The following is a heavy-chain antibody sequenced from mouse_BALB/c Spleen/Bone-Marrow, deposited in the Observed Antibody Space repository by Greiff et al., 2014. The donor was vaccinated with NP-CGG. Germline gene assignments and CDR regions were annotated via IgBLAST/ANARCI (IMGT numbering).Heavy chain of an antibody. CDR3: TSREITTGGFDY. J-gene: IGHJ2*01. CDR2: IYPGSGDT. CDR1: GYTFTSYW. D-gene: IGHD2-4*01. V-gene: IGHV1-5*01. Sequence: EVQLQQSGTILARPGASVKLSCKASGYTFTSYWMHWVKQRPGQGLEWIGAIYPGSGDTNYSQKFKAKAKLNADTSTSTAYMELSSLTNEDSAVYYCTSREITTGGFDYWGQGTTLTVSS.